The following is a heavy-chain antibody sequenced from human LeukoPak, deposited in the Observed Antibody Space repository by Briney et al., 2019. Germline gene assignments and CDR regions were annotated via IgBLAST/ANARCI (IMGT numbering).Heavy chain of an antibody. D-gene: IGHD3-10*01. CDR2: INNDGTTT. Sequence: PGGSLRLSCAASGFTFSGDWLHWVRQAPGKGLVWVSRINNDGTTTKYADSVKGRFTISRDNAKNTLYLQMNSLRAEDTAVYYCARVSGPGMNEYFHLWGQGTLVTVSS. V-gene: IGHV3-74*01. J-gene: IGHJ1*01. CDR3: ARVSGPGMNEYFHL. CDR1: GFTFSGDW.